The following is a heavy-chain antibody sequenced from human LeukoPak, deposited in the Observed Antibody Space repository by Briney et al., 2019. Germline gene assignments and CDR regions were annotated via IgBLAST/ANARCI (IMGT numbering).Heavy chain of an antibody. J-gene: IGHJ6*03. D-gene: IGHD6-6*01. Sequence: SETLSLTCTVSGGSISSYYWSWIRQPPGKGLEWIGYIYYSGSTNYNPSLKSRVTISVDTSKNQFSLKLSSVTAADTAVYYCARAYLVQQNYYYYYMDVWGKGTTVTVSS. V-gene: IGHV4-59*01. CDR1: GGSISSYY. CDR2: IYYSGST. CDR3: ARAYLVQQNYYYYYMDV.